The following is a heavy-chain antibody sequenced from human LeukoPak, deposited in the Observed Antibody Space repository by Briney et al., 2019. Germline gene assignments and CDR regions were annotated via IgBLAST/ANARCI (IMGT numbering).Heavy chain of an antibody. CDR3: ATPQVSGWNFDY. D-gene: IGHD6-19*01. CDR1: GYRFTSYW. Sequence: GESLKISFKGSGYRFTSYWIAWVRQMPGKGLEWMGSIYPGDSDTRYSPSLQGQVTISADKSITTAYLQWSSLKASDTAMYYCATPQVSGWNFDYWGQGTLVTVSS. V-gene: IGHV5-51*01. J-gene: IGHJ4*02. CDR2: IYPGDSDT.